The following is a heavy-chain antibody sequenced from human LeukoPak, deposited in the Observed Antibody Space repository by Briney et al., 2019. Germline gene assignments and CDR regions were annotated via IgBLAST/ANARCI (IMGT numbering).Heavy chain of an antibody. D-gene: IGHD3-16*01. J-gene: IGHJ4*02. Sequence: PGGSLRLSCAASGFTATGTHMSWVRQAPGKGLEWVSAIYTGGTTYYSDSVEGRFTISRDGSKNILYLQMDSLRVEDTAVYYCARDQATSGGGLDSWGQGTLVTVSS. V-gene: IGHV3-53*01. CDR1: GFTATGTH. CDR2: IYTGGTT. CDR3: ARDQATSGGGLDS.